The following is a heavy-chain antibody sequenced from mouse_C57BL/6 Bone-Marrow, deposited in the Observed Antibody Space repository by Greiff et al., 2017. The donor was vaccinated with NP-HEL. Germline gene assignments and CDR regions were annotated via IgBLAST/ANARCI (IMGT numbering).Heavy chain of an antibody. Sequence: VQLQESGAELVKPGASVKSSCKASGYTFTSYWMHWVKQRPGQGLEWIGMIHPNSGSTNYNEKFKSKATLTVDKSSSTAYMQLSSLTSEDSAVYYCARNYGSSGFAYWGQGTLVTVSA. CDR3: ARNYGSSGFAY. V-gene: IGHV1-64*01. J-gene: IGHJ3*01. CDR2: IHPNSGST. D-gene: IGHD1-1*01. CDR1: GYTFTSYW.